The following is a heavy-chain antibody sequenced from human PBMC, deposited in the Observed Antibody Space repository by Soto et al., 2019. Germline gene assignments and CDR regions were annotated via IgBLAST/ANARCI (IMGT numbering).Heavy chain of an antibody. CDR3: ARDSLGGIAAAGTGHYYYMDV. Sequence: PSETLSLTCTVSGGSISSGGYYWSWIRQHPGKGLEWIGYIYYSGSTYYNPSLKSRVTISVDTSKNQFSLKLSSVTAADTAVYYCARDSLGGIAAAGTGHYYYMDVWGKGTTVTVSS. V-gene: IGHV4-31*03. D-gene: IGHD6-13*01. J-gene: IGHJ6*03. CDR2: IYYSGST. CDR1: GGSISSGGYY.